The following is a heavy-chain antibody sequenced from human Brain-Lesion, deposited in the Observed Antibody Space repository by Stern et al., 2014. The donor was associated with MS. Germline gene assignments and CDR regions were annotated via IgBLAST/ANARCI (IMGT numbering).Heavy chain of an antibody. V-gene: IGHV4-39*01. CDR2: IPYSGYM. CDR1: GGSIIDSTYH. Sequence: QVQLQESGPGLVKPSETLSLTCSVSGGSIIDSTYHWGWIRQPPGKGLEWIGSIPYSGYMYYNPSLKSRVPFSVDTSKNQLSLGLSSVTAADTAVYYCARRIRAYNFDYWGQGTLVTVSS. J-gene: IGHJ4*02. D-gene: IGHD2/OR15-2a*01. CDR3: ARRIRAYNFDY.